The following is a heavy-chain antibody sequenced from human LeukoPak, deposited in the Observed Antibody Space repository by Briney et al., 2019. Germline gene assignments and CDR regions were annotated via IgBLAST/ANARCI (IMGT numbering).Heavy chain of an antibody. CDR1: GYTFTSYD. J-gene: IGHJ6*03. CDR2: MNPNSGNT. V-gene: IGHV1-8*03. Sequence: ASVKVSCKASGYTFTSYDINWVRQATGQGLEWMGWMNPNSGNTGYAQKFQGRVTITRNTSISTAYMELSSLRSEDTAVYYCARDYSPRLIRGVGGPKKDDYMDVWGKGTTVTVSS. D-gene: IGHD3-10*01. CDR3: ARDYSPRLIRGVGGPKKDDYMDV.